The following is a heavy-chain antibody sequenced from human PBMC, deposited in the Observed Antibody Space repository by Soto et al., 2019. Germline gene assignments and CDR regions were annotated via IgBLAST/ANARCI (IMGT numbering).Heavy chain of an antibody. CDR2: IYYSGST. V-gene: IGHV4-31*03. J-gene: IGHJ3*02. CDR3: ARASLRAIFGVVIPNFGAFDI. CDR1: GGSISSGGYY. Sequence: PSETLSLTCTVSGGSISSGGYYWSWIRQHPGKGLEWIGYIYYSGSTYYNPSLKSRVTISVDTSKNQFSLKLSSVTAADTAVYYCARASLRAIFGVVIPNFGAFDIWGQGTMVTVSS. D-gene: IGHD3-3*01.